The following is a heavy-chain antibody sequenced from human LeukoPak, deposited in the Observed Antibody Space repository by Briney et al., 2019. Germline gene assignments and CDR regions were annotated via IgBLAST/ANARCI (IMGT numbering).Heavy chain of an antibody. Sequence: GESLKISCKGSGYSFTSYRISWVRQMPGKGLEWMGRIDPSDSYTNYSPSFQGHVTISADKSISTAYLQWSSLKASDTAMYYCARHWDGYFDYWGQGTLVTVSS. CDR2: IDPSDSYT. D-gene: IGHD1-26*01. CDR3: ARHWDGYFDY. CDR1: GYSFTSYR. J-gene: IGHJ4*02. V-gene: IGHV5-10-1*01.